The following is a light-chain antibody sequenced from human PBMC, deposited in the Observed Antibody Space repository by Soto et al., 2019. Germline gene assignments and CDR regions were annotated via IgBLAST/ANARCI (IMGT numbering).Light chain of an antibody. V-gene: IGLV2-14*01. Sequence: QSALTQPAAVSGSPGQSITISCTGSSSDVGTYNYVSWYPQVPGKAPKLMIYEVSNRPSGVSNRFSGSKSGNTASLTISGLQAEDEADYYCSSYTSSSPVVFGGGTTLTVL. J-gene: IGLJ2*01. CDR2: EVS. CDR3: SSYTSSSPVV. CDR1: SSDVGTYNY.